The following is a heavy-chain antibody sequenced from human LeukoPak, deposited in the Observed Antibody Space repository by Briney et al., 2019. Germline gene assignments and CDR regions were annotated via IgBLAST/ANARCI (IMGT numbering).Heavy chain of an antibody. V-gene: IGHV3-33*01. CDR1: GFTFSSYG. CDR3: ARWVRGGDLNWFDP. D-gene: IGHD2-21*02. Sequence: GGSLRLSCAASGFTFSSYGMHWVRQAPGKGLEWVAVIWYDGSNKYYADSVKGRFTISRDNSKNTLYLQMNSLRAEDTAVYYCARWVRGGDLNWFDPWGQGTLVTVSS. CDR2: IWYDGSNK. J-gene: IGHJ5*02.